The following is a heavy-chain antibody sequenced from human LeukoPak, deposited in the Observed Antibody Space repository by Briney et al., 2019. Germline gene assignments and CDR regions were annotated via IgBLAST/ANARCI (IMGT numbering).Heavy chain of an antibody. Sequence: RGSLRLSCAASGFTFSRSWMHWVRQAPGKGLEWVASIKEDGSEKYYVDSVKGRFTISRDNAKNTLYLQMNSLRDEDTAVYYCARDWFHAIDYWGQGTLVTVSS. CDR3: ARDWFHAIDY. CDR1: GFTFSRSW. V-gene: IGHV3-7*01. CDR2: IKEDGSEK. D-gene: IGHD2/OR15-2a*01. J-gene: IGHJ4*02.